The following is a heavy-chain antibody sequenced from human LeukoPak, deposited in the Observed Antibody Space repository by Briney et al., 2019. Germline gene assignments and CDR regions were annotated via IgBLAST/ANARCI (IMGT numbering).Heavy chain of an antibody. CDR1: GGTFSSYA. Sequence: SVKVSCKASGGTFSSYAISWVRQSPGQGLEWMGGIIPIFGTANYAQKFQGRVTITADKSTSTAYMELSSLRSEDTAVYYCARGYGSGHGYSAFDIWGQGTMVTVSS. V-gene: IGHV1-69*06. J-gene: IGHJ3*02. D-gene: IGHD3-10*01. CDR2: IIPIFGTA. CDR3: ARGYGSGHGYSAFDI.